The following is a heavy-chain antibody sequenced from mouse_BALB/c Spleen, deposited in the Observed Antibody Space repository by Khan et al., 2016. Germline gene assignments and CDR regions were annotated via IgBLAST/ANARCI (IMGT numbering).Heavy chain of an antibody. D-gene: IGHD1-2*01. Sequence: QIQLVQSGPELKKPGETVKISCKASGYIFTNYGMNWVKQAPGKGLKWMAWINTYTGEPTYADDFKGRFAFSLETSASTAYLQINNLKNEDTATSFSARGQFITTATPAYWGQGTLVTVSA. V-gene: IGHV9-3-1*01. CDR1: GYIFTNYG. CDR2: INTYTGEP. CDR3: ARGQFITTATPAY. J-gene: IGHJ3*01.